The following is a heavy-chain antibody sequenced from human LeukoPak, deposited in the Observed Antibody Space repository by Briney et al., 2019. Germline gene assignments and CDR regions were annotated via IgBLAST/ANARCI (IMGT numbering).Heavy chain of an antibody. Sequence: ASVKVSCEVSEYTFNGYYIHWVRQAPGKGLEYMGWINADSGDTKCAQRLRGRVTMTRDTSINTAYMELSSLTSDDTAVYYCARENSGSGTFDYWGHGTLVTVSS. CDR2: INADSGDT. CDR1: EYTFNGYY. CDR3: ARENSGSGTFDY. J-gene: IGHJ4*01. D-gene: IGHD3-10*01. V-gene: IGHV1-2*02.